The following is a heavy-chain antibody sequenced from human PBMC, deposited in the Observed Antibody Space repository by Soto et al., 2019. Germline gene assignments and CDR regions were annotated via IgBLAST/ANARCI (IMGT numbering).Heavy chain of an antibody. D-gene: IGHD5-18*01. Sequence: EVQLVQSGAEVKKPGESLKISCKGSGYSFTSYWIGWVRQMPGKGLEWMGIIYPGDSDTRYSPSFQGQVTISAGKSISTAYLQWSSLKASDTAMYYCARAVDTAMVTSAGFDYWGQGTLVTVSS. CDR2: IYPGDSDT. CDR1: GYSFTSYW. V-gene: IGHV5-51*01. CDR3: ARAVDTAMVTSAGFDY. J-gene: IGHJ4*02.